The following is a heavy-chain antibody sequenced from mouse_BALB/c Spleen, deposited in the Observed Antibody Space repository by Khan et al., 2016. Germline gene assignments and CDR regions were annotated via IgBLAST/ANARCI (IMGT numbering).Heavy chain of an antibody. Sequence: VQLQQSGPELVKPGASVKMSCKASGYTFTSYIMHWVKQKPGQGLEWVGYINPYNDGTKYNEKFKGKATLTSDKSSSPACMELSSLTSEDSAVYYCARKNYYVSSFYWYFDVWGAGTTVTVSS. CDR2: INPYNDGT. CDR3: ARKNYYVSSFYWYFDV. J-gene: IGHJ1*01. CDR1: GYTFTSYI. D-gene: IGHD1-1*01. V-gene: IGHV1S136*01.